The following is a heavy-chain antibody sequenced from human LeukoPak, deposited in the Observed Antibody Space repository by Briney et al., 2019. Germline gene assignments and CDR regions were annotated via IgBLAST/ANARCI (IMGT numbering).Heavy chain of an antibody. V-gene: IGHV4-30-2*01. CDR2: IYHSGST. D-gene: IGHD1-26*01. CDR1: GGSISSGGYY. J-gene: IGHJ5*02. Sequence: PSQTLSLTCTVSGGSISSGGYYWSWIRQPPGKGLEWTGYIYHSGSTYYNPSLKSRVTISVDRSKNQFSLKLSSVTAADTAVYYCARAESEGRSIWVGAMVDWFDPWGQGTLVTVSS. CDR3: ARAESEGRSIWVGAMVDWFDP.